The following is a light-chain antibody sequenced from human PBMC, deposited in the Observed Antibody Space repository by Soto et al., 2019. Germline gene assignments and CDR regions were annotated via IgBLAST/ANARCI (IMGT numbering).Light chain of an antibody. CDR3: QQRSNWPGT. J-gene: IGKJ5*01. Sequence: EIVLTQSPATLSLSPRERATLSCRASQSVSSYLAWYQQKPGQAPRILIYDASNRATGIPARFSGSGSGTDITLTISSLEPEDFAVYYGQQRSNWPGTFGQGTRLEIK. V-gene: IGKV3-11*01. CDR1: QSVSSY. CDR2: DAS.